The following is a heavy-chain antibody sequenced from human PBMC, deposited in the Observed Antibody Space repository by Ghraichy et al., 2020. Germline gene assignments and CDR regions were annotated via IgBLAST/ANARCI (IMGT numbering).Heavy chain of an antibody. D-gene: IGHD3-3*01. V-gene: IGHV3-11*01. CDR2: ISSSGTTI. Sequence: SCAASGFTFRDYYMTWIRQAPGKGLECLSYISSSGTTIYYADSVKGRFTISRDNSKKSLYLQMNSLRAEDTAVYYCARDMGDFWSGYSSTDYYYYGMDVWGQGTTVTVSS. CDR3: ARDMGDFWSGYSSTDYYYYGMDV. J-gene: IGHJ6*02. CDR1: GFTFRDYY.